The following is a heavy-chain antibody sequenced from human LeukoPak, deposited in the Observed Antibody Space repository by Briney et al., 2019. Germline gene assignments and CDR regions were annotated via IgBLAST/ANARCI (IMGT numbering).Heavy chain of an antibody. D-gene: IGHD2-8*02. V-gene: IGHV3-74*01. CDR1: GFSFSSTW. CDR2: INNDATSK. J-gene: IGHJ4*02. CDR3: ARDRYCIIDY. Sequence: GGSLRLSCAASGFSFSSTWMHWVRQAPGRGLEWVSLINNDATSKTYADSVKGRFTISRDNAKNTVYLQMDSLRDEDTAVYYCARDRYCIIDYWGQGALVTASS.